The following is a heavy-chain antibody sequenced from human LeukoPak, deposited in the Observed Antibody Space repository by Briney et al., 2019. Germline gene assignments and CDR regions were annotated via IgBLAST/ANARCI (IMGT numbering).Heavy chain of an antibody. CDR1: GFTFDRYS. CDR2: ISGSGGST. CDR3: AKAGCSSTSCYTD. D-gene: IGHD2-2*02. J-gene: IGHJ4*02. V-gene: IGHV3-23*01. Sequence: GGSLRLSCAASGFTFDRYSMNWVRQAPGKGLEWVSAISGSGGSTYYADSVKGRFTISRDNSKNTLYLQMNSLRAEDTAVYYCAKAGCSSTSCYTDWGQGTLVTVSS.